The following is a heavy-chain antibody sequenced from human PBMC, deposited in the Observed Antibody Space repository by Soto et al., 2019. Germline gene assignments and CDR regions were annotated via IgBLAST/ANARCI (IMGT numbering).Heavy chain of an antibody. D-gene: IGHD3-3*01. Sequence: RLDPLSLRSTVSGGTIISCCWRWIRQPPGKGLERIGYIYYSGSTTYNPSLKSRVTISVDTSKNQFSLKLSSVTAADTAVYYCARVTKPDFWSGKKAWFAPWGQGTLVTVAS. CDR2: IYYSGST. CDR3: ARVTKPDFWSGKKAWFAP. V-gene: IGHV4-59*01. CDR1: GGTIISCC. J-gene: IGHJ5*02.